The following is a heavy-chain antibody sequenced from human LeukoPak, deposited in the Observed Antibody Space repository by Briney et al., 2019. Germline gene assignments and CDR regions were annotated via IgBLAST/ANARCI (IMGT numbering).Heavy chain of an antibody. CDR2: IYHSGST. Sequence: SETLSLTCAVSGGSISSSSWWSWVRQPPGEGLEWIGEIYHSGSTNYNPSLKSRVTISVDKSNNQFSLKLSSVTAADTAVYYCARGDRAFDAYIWGQGTMVTVSS. V-gene: IGHV4-4*02. J-gene: IGHJ3*02. CDR1: GGSISSSSW. CDR3: ARGDRAFDAYI. D-gene: IGHD3-16*01.